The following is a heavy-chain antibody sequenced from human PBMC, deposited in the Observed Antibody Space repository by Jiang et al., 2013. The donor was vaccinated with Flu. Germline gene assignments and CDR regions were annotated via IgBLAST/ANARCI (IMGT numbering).Heavy chain of an antibody. V-gene: IGHV4-34*01. CDR2: INHSGST. D-gene: IGHD6-19*01. J-gene: IGHJ4*02. CDR1: GGSLSGYY. Sequence: LLKPSETLSLTCAVYGGSLSGYYWSWIRQPPGKGLEWIGEINHSGSTNYNPSLKSRVTISVDTSKNQFSLRLSSVTAADTAIYYCVRSSAVLGIFWGQGTLVSVSS. CDR3: VRSSAVLGIF.